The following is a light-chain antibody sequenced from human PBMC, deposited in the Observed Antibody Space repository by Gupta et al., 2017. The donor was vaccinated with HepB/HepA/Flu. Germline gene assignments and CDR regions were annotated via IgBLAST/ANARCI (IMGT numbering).Light chain of an antibody. CDR3: WQALQTPFT. CDR1: QSLLHSNGYNY. Sequence: DIVMTQSPLSLPVTPGEPASISCRSSQSLLHSNGYNYLDWYLQKPGQSPQLLIYLGSNRASGVPDRFSGSGSGTDFTLKISRVEAEDVGVYYCWQALQTPFTFGQGTKVEIK. CDR2: LGS. J-gene: IGKJ2*01. V-gene: IGKV2-28*01.